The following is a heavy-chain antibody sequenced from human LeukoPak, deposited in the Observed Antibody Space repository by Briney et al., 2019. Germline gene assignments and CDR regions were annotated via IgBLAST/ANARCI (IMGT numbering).Heavy chain of an antibody. V-gene: IGHV3-30-3*01. D-gene: IGHD2/OR15-2a*01. CDR2: ISYDGSNK. J-gene: IGHJ6*02. Sequence: GGSLRLSCAASGFTFSSYAMHWVRQAPGKGLEWVAVISYDGSNKYYADSVKGRFTISRDNSKNTLYLQMNSLRAEDTAVYYGARDQVQNYYYSGMDVWGQGTTVTVSS. CDR1: GFTFSSYA. CDR3: ARDQVQNYYYSGMDV.